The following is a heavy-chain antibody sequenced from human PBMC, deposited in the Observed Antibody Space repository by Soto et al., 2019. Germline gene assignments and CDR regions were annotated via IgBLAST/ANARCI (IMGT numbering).Heavy chain of an antibody. V-gene: IGHV1-18*01. CDR1: GYRFDTYG. Sequence: QAQLVQSGPEVKKPGASVKVSCTASGYRFDTYGISWVRQAPGQGLEWMGRISVYSVDTNYAQKFEDRLTMTTDTSTNTAYMELKSLRSDDTALYFCARGHGEIIGAMDVWGQGTSVTVSS. D-gene: IGHD3-3*01. CDR2: ISVYSVDT. CDR3: ARGHGEIIGAMDV. J-gene: IGHJ6*02.